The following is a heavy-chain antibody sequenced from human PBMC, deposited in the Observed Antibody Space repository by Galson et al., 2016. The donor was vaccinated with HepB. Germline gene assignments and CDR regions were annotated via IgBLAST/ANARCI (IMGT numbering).Heavy chain of an antibody. CDR3: AREATVVRGVILAY. CDR1: GFKFTDYF. V-gene: IGHV1-2*02. Sequence: SVKVSCKASGFKFTDYFMHWVRQAPGQGPEWMGWINTSSGVTKSTEKFQGRVTMTRDTSISTIYMQLSGLTSDDTALYYCAREATVVRGVILAYWCQGALISVSS. J-gene: IGHJ4*02. CDR2: INTSSGVT. D-gene: IGHD3-10*01.